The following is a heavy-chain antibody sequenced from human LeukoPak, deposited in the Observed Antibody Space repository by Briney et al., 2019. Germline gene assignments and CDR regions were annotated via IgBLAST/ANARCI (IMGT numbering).Heavy chain of an antibody. V-gene: IGHV4-34*01. CDR3: ARHRRRYFDWSPFDY. CDR1: GGSFSGYY. D-gene: IGHD3-9*01. CDR2: INHSGST. Sequence: SETLSPTCAVYGGSFSGYYWSWIRQPPGKGLEWIGEINHSGSTNYDPSLKSRVTISVDTSKNQFSLKLSSVTAADTAVYYCARHRRRYFDWSPFDYWGQGTLVTVSS. J-gene: IGHJ4*02.